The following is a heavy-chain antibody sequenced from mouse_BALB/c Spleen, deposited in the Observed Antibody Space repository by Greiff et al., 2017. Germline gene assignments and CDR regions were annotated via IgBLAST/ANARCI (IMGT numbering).Heavy chain of an antibody. Sequence: DVQLQESGPGLVKPSQSLSLTCSVTGYSITSGYYWNWIRQFPGNKLEWMGYISYDGSNNYNPSLKNRISITRDTSKNQFFLKLNSVTTEDTATYYCARDYDGYSLFAYWGQGTLVTVSA. D-gene: IGHD2-3*01. CDR3: ARDYDGYSLFAY. CDR2: ISYDGSN. V-gene: IGHV3-6*02. J-gene: IGHJ3*01. CDR1: GYSITSGYY.